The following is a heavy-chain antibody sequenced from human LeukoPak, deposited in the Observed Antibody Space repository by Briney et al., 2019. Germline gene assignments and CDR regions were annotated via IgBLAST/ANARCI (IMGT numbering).Heavy chain of an antibody. Sequence: GGSLRLSCAASGFPFSTYDMHWVRQAPGKGLEWVAVISYDGSNKYYADSVKGRFTISRDNSKNTLYLQMNSLRAEDTAVYYCAYLILNDYGDGWGQGTLVTVSS. V-gene: IGHV3-30-3*01. CDR3: AYLILNDYGDG. CDR1: GFPFSTYD. J-gene: IGHJ4*02. CDR2: ISYDGSNK. D-gene: IGHD2-21*01.